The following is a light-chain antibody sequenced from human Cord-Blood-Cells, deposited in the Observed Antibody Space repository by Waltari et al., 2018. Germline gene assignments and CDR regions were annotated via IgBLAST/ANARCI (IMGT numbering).Light chain of an antibody. J-gene: IGLJ2*01. Sequence: SYVLTPPPSVSVAPGKTARITYGGNNLGSKSVHWYQQKPGQAPVLVIYYERDRPSGIPERFSGSNSGNTATLTISRVEAGDEADYYCQVWDSSSDHPVFGGGTKLTVL. V-gene: IGLV3-21*04. CDR2: YER. CDR3: QVWDSSSDHPV. CDR1: NLGSKS.